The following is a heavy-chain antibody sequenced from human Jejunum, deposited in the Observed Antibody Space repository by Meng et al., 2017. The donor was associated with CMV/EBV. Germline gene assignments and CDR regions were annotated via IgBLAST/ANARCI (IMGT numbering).Heavy chain of an antibody. CDR3: ARGAVNMVRGVSYYFDY. D-gene: IGHD3-10*01. CDR2: VFYSGSS. V-gene: IGHV4-61*01. CDR1: VSCGTYY. Sequence: VSCGTYYWNWIRQSPGKGLEWIASVFYSGSSDYNPSLKSRVTISVDTSRNQFFLELTSVTAADTAVYYCARGAVNMVRGVSYYFDYWGQGALVTVSS. J-gene: IGHJ4*02.